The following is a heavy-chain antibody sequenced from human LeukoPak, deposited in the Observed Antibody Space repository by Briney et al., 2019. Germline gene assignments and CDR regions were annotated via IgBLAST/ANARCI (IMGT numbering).Heavy chain of an antibody. D-gene: IGHD1-26*01. CDR2: IYYSGST. J-gene: IGHJ3*02. Sequence: SETLSLTCTVSGGSISSSSYYWGWIRQPPGTGLEWIGSIYYSGSTYYNPSLKSRVTISVDTSKNQFPLKLSSVTAADTAVYYCARLSGSYFASAFDIWGQGTMVTVSS. CDR3: ARLSGSYFASAFDI. CDR1: GGSISSSSYY. V-gene: IGHV4-39*01.